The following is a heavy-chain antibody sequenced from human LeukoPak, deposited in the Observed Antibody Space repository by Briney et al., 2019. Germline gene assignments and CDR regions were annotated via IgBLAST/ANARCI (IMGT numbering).Heavy chain of an antibody. CDR3: ATQSFDWFDL. D-gene: IGHD3-16*02. V-gene: IGHV3-30*02. CDR1: GFTFSSYG. CDR2: IRYDGSNK. Sequence: PGGSLRLSCAASGFTFSSYGMHWVRQAPGKGLEWVAFIRYDGSNKYYADSVKGRFTISRDNAKNSLYLQMNSLRAEDTAVYYCATQSFDWFDLWGQGTLVTVSS. J-gene: IGHJ5*02.